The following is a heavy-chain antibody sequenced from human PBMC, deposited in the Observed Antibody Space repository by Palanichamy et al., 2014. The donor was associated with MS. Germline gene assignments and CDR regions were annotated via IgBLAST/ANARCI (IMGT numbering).Heavy chain of an antibody. Sequence: QVQLQESGPGLVKPSDTLSLTCIVSGGPISSYYWTWIRQPPGEGLEWVGHIHYSGKINYNPSLKRRVTISLDPSKNQFSLRLNSVTAADTAVYYCARDLGYGYGAYYGMDVWGRGTTVTVSS. D-gene: IGHD5-18*01. V-gene: IGHV4-59*01. CDR2: IHYSGKI. J-gene: IGHJ6*02. CDR3: ARDLGYGYGAYYGMDV. CDR1: GGPISSYY.